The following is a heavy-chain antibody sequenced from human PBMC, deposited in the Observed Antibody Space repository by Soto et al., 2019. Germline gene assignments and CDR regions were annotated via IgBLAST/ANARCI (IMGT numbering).Heavy chain of an antibody. CDR2: INHSGST. Sequence: SETLSLTCAVYGGSFSGYYWSWIRQPPGKGLEWIGEINHSGSTNYNPSLKSRVTISVDTSKNQFSLKLSSVTAADTAVYYCARVFADYSNYVFLFDYWGQGTLVTVSS. CDR1: GGSFSGYY. D-gene: IGHD4-4*01. CDR3: ARVFADYSNYVFLFDY. J-gene: IGHJ4*02. V-gene: IGHV4-34*01.